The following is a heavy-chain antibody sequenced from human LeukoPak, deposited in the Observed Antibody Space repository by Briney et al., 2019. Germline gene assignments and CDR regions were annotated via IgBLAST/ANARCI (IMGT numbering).Heavy chain of an antibody. V-gene: IGHV3-23*01. Sequence: PGGSLRLSCAASGFTVSRNYMSWVRQVPGKGLEWVSGISASGGNTYHADSVKGRFTMSRDNSKNMLYLQMKSLRAEDTAIYYCATLMGVVRGIIIGYLGYWGQGTLVTVSP. D-gene: IGHD3-10*01. CDR3: ATLMGVVRGIIIGYLGY. CDR1: GFTVSRNY. CDR2: ISASGGNT. J-gene: IGHJ4*02.